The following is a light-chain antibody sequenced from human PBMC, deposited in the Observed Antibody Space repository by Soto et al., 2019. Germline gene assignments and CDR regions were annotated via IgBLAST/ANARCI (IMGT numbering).Light chain of an antibody. V-gene: IGKV1-39*01. CDR2: GAS. CDR1: QRSSSN. J-gene: IGKJ2*01. CDR3: QPSYSTPYT. Sequence: DIQMTQSPSSLSASVGDRVIITCRASQRSSSNLNWYQQKPGKAPKLLIYGASRLQSGVPSRFSGSGSGTDFTLTISSLQPEDFATYYCQPSYSTPYTFGQGTKLEIK.